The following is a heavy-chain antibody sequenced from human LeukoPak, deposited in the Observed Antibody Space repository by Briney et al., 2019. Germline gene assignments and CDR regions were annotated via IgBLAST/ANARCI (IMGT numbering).Heavy chain of an antibody. D-gene: IGHD2-2*01. V-gene: IGHV3-30*02. CDR3: AKDVVNCGSTSCYFYYYMDV. CDR2: LRYDGSNK. Sequence: GGSLRLSCAASGFTFSTYGMHWVRQAPGKGLEWVAFLRYDGSNKYYADSVKGRFTISRDNSKNTLYLQMNSLRAEDTAVYYCAKDVVNCGSTSCYFYYYMDVWGKGTTVTVSS. J-gene: IGHJ6*03. CDR1: GFTFSTYG.